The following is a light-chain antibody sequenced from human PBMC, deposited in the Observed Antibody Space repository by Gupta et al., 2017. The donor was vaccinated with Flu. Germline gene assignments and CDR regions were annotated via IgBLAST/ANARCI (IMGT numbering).Light chain of an antibody. V-gene: IGKV3-15*01. CDR2: GAS. Sequence: EIVMTQSPATLSVSPGERATLSCRASESVWSNLAWYQQKPGQAPRLLISGASTRATGVPARFSGSGSETEFTLIISSVQSEDFAVYYCHQENTWPRTCGQGTKVEIK. CDR1: ESVWSN. J-gene: IGKJ1*01. CDR3: HQENTWPRT.